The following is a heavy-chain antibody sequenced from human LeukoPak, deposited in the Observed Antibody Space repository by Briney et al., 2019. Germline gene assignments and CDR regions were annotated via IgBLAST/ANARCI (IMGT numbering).Heavy chain of an antibody. Sequence: KPSETLSLTCTVSGGSISSYYWSWIRQPPGKGLEWIGYIYYSGSTNYNPSLKSRVTISVDTSKNQFSLKLSSVTAADTAVYYCARVAAARHYDFWSGYYNVNAFDPWGQGTLVTVSS. V-gene: IGHV4-59*01. J-gene: IGHJ5*02. CDR3: ARVAAARHYDFWSGYYNVNAFDP. CDR1: GGSISSYY. CDR2: IYYSGST. D-gene: IGHD3-3*01.